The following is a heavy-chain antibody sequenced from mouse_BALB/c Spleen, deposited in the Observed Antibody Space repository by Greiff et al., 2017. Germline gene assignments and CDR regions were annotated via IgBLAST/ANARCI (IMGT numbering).Heavy chain of an antibody. Sequence: EVKLVESGGGLVKPGGSLKLSCAASGFTFSSYAMSWVRQSPEKRLEWVAEISSGGSYTYYPDTVTGRFTISRDNAKNTLYLEMSSLRSEDTAMYYCARDDRSLWYFDVWGAGTTVTVSS. CDR3: ARDDRSLWYFDV. V-gene: IGHV5-9-4*01. CDR1: GFTFSSYA. CDR2: ISSGGSYT. J-gene: IGHJ1*01.